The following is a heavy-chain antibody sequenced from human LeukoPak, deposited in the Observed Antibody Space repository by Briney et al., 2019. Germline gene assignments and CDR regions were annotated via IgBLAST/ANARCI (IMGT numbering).Heavy chain of an antibody. D-gene: IGHD6-19*01. CDR3: AREVGWNYFDY. CDR1: GLTVNSNY. Sequence: PGGSLRLSCAASGLTVNSNYMSWVRQAPGKGLEWVSVIYSGGSTYYADSVKGRFTISRDNSKNTLYLQMNSLRAEDTAVYYCAREVGWNYFDYWGQGTLVTVSS. J-gene: IGHJ4*02. CDR2: IYSGGST. V-gene: IGHV3-66*01.